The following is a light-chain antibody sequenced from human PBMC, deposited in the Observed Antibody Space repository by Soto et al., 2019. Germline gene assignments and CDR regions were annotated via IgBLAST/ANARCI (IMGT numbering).Light chain of an antibody. CDR2: DDS. J-gene: IGLJ1*01. Sequence: QSALTQPRSVSGSPGQSVTISCTGTSSDVGGYNYVSWYQQHPGKAPKLMIYDDSKRPSGVPDRFSGSKSGNTASLTISGLQAEDEADYYCCSYAGHNNYVFGTGTKLTVL. CDR3: CSYAGHNNYV. CDR1: SSDVGGYNY. V-gene: IGLV2-11*01.